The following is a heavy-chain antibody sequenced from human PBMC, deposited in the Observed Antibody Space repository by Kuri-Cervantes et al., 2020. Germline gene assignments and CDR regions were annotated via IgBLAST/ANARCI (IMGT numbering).Heavy chain of an antibody. J-gene: IGHJ6*03. V-gene: IGHV1-18*01. CDR1: GYTFTSYG. Sequence: ASVKVSCKASGYTFTSYGISWVRQAPGQGLEWMGWISAYNGDTNYAQKVQGRVTMTTDTSTSTAYMELMSLRSDDTAIYYCARSGGCDSSGCYSGVYSHYYMDVWGKGTTVTVSS. CDR3: ARSGGCDSSGCYSGVYSHYYMDV. CDR2: ISAYNGDT. D-gene: IGHD2-2*01.